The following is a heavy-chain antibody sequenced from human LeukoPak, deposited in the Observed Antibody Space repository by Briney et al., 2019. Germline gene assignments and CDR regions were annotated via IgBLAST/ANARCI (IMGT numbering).Heavy chain of an antibody. CDR3: ASVSIAAAGENWFDP. J-gene: IGHJ5*02. V-gene: IGHV4-31*03. CDR2: IYYSGST. D-gene: IGHD6-13*01. Sequence: PSETLSLTCTVSGGSISSGGYYWSWLRQHPGKGLEWIGYIYYSGSTYYYPSLKSRVTISVDTSKNQFSLKLSSVTAADTAVYYCASVSIAAAGENWFDPWGQGTLVTVSS. CDR1: GGSISSGGYY.